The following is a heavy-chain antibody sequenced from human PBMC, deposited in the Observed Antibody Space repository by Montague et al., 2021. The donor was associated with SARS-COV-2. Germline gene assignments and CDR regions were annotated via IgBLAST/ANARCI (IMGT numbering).Heavy chain of an antibody. J-gene: IGHJ4*02. CDR1: GSTVNDNY. V-gene: IGHV3-66*02. CDR3: AGGSRVTRDY. D-gene: IGHD4-17*01. Sequence: SLRLSCAASGSTVNDNYMHWIRQAPGKGLEWVSEIYSGGSSTYYADSVKGRFTISRDIYKNMVYLQMNNLRPEDTAVYYCAGGSRVTRDYWGQGTLVTVSS. CDR2: IYSGGSST.